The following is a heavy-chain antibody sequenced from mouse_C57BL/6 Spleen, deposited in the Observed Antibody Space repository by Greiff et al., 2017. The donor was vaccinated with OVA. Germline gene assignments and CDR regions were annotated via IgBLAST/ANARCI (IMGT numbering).Heavy chain of an antibody. Sequence: EVQGVESVAELVRPGASVKLSCTASGFNIKNTYMHWVKQRPEQGLEWIGRIDPANGKTKYAPKFQGKATITADTSSNTAYLQLSSLTSEDTAIYYCARENGYDYVWFAYWGQGTLVTVSA. D-gene: IGHD2-4*01. CDR1: GFNIKNTY. CDR2: IDPANGKT. CDR3: ARENGYDYVWFAY. J-gene: IGHJ3*01. V-gene: IGHV14-3*01.